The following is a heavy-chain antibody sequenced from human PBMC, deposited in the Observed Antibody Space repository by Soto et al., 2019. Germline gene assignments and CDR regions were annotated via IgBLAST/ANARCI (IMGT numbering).Heavy chain of an antibody. CDR2: INHSGST. CDR1: GGSFSGYY. V-gene: IGHV4-34*01. D-gene: IGHD6-13*01. Sequence: SETLSLTCAVYGGSFSGYYWSWIRQPPGKGLEWIGEINHSGSTNYNPSLKSRVTISVDTSKNQFSLKLSSVTAADTAVYYCARGFLRAAAGTKLTTLDYWGQGTLVTVSS. J-gene: IGHJ4*02. CDR3: ARGFLRAAAGTKLTTLDY.